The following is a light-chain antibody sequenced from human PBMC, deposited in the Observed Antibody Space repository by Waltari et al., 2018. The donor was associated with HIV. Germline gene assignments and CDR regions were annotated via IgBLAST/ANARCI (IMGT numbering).Light chain of an antibody. J-gene: IGKJ2*01. V-gene: IGKV1-39*01. Sequence: DIQMTQSPTSLSASVADTVTINCRANQHIGITVNWYQYKIGRDPRLLIAATSNVQSGVPSRFSGSRFGTRFSLTISGPQADDFAQYFCQQSYDLPYTFGQGTRV. CDR3: QQSYDLPYT. CDR1: QHIGIT. CDR2: ATS.